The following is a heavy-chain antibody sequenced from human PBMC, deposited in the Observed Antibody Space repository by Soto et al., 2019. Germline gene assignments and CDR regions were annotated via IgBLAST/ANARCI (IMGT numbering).Heavy chain of an antibody. J-gene: IGHJ6*02. D-gene: IGHD5-12*01. Sequence: PGGSLRLSCAASGFTFSSYAMSWVRQAPGKGLEWVSAISGSGGSTYYADSVKGRFTISRDNSKNTLYLQMNSLRAEDTAVYYCAKDSVADIVATILTNYYYYYGMDVWGQGTTVTVSS. V-gene: IGHV3-23*01. CDR2: ISGSGGST. CDR1: GFTFSSYA. CDR3: AKDSVADIVATILTNYYYYYGMDV.